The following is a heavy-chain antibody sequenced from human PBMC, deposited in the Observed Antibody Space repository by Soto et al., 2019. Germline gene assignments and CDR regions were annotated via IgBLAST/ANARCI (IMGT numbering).Heavy chain of an antibody. CDR3: ATESGYYGSGIYGMDV. D-gene: IGHD3-10*01. Sequence: ASVKVSCKVSGYTLTELSMHWVRQAPGKGLGWMGGFDPEDGETIYAQKFQGRVTMTEDTSTDTAYMELSSLRSEDKAVYYCATESGYYGSGIYGMDVWGQGTTVTVSS. J-gene: IGHJ6*02. CDR2: FDPEDGET. CDR1: GYTLTELS. V-gene: IGHV1-24*01.